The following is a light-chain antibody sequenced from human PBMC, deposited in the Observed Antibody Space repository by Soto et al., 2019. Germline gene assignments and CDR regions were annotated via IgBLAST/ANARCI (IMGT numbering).Light chain of an antibody. J-gene: IGKJ1*01. V-gene: IGKV3-20*01. CDR3: PQSGDSQWT. Sequence: DIVLTQSPATLSLSPGERATLSCRASQSVSSYLAWYQQKPGQAPRLLIYGASSRATGIPDRFSGSGSGMDFTLTISSLEPEDFAVYYCPQSGDSQWTFGQGTKVDIK. CDR1: QSVSSY. CDR2: GAS.